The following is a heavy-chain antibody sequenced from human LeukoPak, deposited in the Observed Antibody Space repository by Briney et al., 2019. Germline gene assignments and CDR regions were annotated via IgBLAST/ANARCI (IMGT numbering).Heavy chain of an antibody. CDR1: GFTFSSYA. Sequence: GGSLRLSCAASGFTFSSYAMHWVRQAPGKGLEWVAVISYDGSNKYYADSVKGRFTISRDNSKNTLYLQMNSLRAEDTAVYYCARDLDAFDIWGQGTMVTVSS. CDR2: ISYDGSNK. CDR3: ARDLDAFDI. V-gene: IGHV3-30-3*01. J-gene: IGHJ3*02.